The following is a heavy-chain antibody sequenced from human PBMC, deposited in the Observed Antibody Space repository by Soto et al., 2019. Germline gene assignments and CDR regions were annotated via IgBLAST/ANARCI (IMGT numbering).Heavy chain of an antibody. V-gene: IGHV3-11*06. D-gene: IGHD3-10*01. J-gene: IGHJ6*02. CDR2: ISSSSSYT. Sequence: GGSLRLSCAASGFTFSDYYMSWIRQAPGKGLEWVSYISSSSSYTNYADSVKGRFTISRDNAKNSLYLQMNSLRAEDTAVYYCARADYYGSGSHTYGMDVWGQGTMVTVSS. CDR1: GFTFSDYY. CDR3: ARADYYGSGSHTYGMDV.